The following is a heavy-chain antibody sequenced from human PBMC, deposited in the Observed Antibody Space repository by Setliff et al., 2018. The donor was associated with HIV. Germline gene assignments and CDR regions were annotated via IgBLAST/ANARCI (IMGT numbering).Heavy chain of an antibody. Sequence: SETLSLTCIVSGDSISSARHYWGWIRQPPGKGLEWIGEINHSGSTNYNPSLKSRVTISVDTSKNQFSLKLSSVTAADTAVYYCARDQYSSSWDHHFDYWGQGTLVTVSS. D-gene: IGHD6-13*01. CDR3: ARDQYSSSWDHHFDY. CDR2: INHSGST. V-gene: IGHV4-39*07. J-gene: IGHJ4*02. CDR1: GDSISSARHY.